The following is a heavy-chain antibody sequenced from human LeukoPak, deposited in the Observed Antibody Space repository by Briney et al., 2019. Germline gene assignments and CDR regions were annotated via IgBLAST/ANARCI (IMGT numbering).Heavy chain of an antibody. D-gene: IGHD1-7*01. V-gene: IGHV3-11*04. CDR3: ARVMGNYASDY. J-gene: IGHJ4*02. Sequence: GGSLRLSCAASGFSFSDYYMSWIRQAPGKGLEWVSYISSSGDNMFYSDSVKGRFTISRDNGKKSLFLEINSLRAEDAAIYYCARVMGNYASDYWGQGALVTVSS. CDR1: GFSFSDYY. CDR2: ISSSGDNM.